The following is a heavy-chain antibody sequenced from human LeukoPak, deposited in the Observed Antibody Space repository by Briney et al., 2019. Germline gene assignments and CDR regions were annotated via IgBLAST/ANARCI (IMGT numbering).Heavy chain of an antibody. J-gene: IGHJ6*03. V-gene: IGHV3-43D*04. CDR3: AKERRGYYMDV. D-gene: IGHD3-10*01. CDR2: INWDARRT. Sequence: PGGSLRLSCAASGFSFGDFAMQWVRQPPGKGLEWVSLINWDARRTYYADSVKGRVTISRDNSKNSLSLQMNSLRPEDTALYYCAKERRGYYMDVWGKGTTVTVSS. CDR1: GFSFGDFA.